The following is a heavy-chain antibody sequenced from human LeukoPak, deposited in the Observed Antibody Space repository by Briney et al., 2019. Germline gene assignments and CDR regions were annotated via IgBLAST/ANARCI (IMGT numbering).Heavy chain of an antibody. CDR3: ARESPMVRGGNDY. V-gene: IGHV5-51*01. J-gene: IGHJ4*02. CDR1: GYSFTSYW. CDR2: IYPGDSDT. Sequence: GESLKISCKGSGYSFTSYWIGWARQMPGKGLEWMGIIYPGDSDTRYSPSFQGQVTISADKSISTAYLQWSSLKASDTAMYYCARESPMVRGGNDYWGQGTLVTVSS. D-gene: IGHD3-10*01.